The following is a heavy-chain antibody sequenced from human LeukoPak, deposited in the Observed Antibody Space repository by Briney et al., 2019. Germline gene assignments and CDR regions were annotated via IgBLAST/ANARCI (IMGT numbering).Heavy chain of an antibody. J-gene: IGHJ3*02. D-gene: IGHD3-22*01. CDR1: GFTFTSSA. CDR3: AADSAPDTSGYYYDAFDI. CDR2: IVVGSGNT. V-gene: IGHV1-58*02. Sequence: ASVKVSCKASGFTFTSSAMQWVRQARGQRLEWIGWIVVGSGNTNYAQKFQERVTVTRDMSTSTAYMELSSLISDDTAVYYCAADSAPDTSGYYYDAFDIWGQGTTVTVSS.